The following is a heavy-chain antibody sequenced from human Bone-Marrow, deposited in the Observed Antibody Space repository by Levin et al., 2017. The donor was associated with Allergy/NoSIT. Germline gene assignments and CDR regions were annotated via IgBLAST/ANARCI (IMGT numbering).Heavy chain of an antibody. CDR3: ARVVAPAALAVGTFDP. CDR2: IHYTGST. V-gene: IGHV4-30-4*01. D-gene: IGHD5-12*01. J-gene: IGHJ5*02. Sequence: TPSETLSLTCTVSGGSISSDYYYWSWIRQPPGKGLEWIGFIHYTGSTYYNPSLKSQIIISLHTSKNQFSLKLSSVTAADTAVYYCARVVAPAALAVGTFDPWGQGTLVTVSS. CDR1: GGSISSDYYY.